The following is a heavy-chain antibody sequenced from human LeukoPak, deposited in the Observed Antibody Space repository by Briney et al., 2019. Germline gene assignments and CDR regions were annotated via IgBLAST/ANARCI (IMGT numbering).Heavy chain of an antibody. CDR1: GFTFSSYG. CDR3: AKDIDNSGYSYVFDY. Sequence: GGSLRLSCAASGFTFSSYGMHWVRQAPGKGLEWVAVISYDGGNKYYADSVKGRFTISRDNSKNTLYPQMNSLRAEDTAVYYCAKDIDNSGYSYVFDYWGQGTLVTVSS. D-gene: IGHD5-18*01. CDR2: ISYDGGNK. V-gene: IGHV3-30*18. J-gene: IGHJ4*02.